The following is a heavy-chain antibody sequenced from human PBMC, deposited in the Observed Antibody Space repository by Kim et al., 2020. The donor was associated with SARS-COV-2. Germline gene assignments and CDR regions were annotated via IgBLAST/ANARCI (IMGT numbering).Heavy chain of an antibody. Sequence: GSTYYNPSLKSRVTISVDTSKNQFSLKLSSVTAADTAVYYCARANPAFDIWGQGTMVTVSS. V-gene: IGHV4-30-2*05. CDR3: ARANPAFDI. J-gene: IGHJ3*02. CDR2: GST.